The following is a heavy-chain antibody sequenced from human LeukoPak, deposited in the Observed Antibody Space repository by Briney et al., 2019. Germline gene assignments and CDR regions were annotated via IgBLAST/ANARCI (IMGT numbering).Heavy chain of an antibody. CDR2: IYYSGST. CDR1: GGSISSSSYY. CDR3: ARETLGIGHLGFDY. Sequence: SETLSLTCTVSGGSISSSSYYWGWTRQPPGKGLEWIGSIYYSGSTYYDPSLKSRVTISIDTSKNQFSLKLSSLTAADTAVYYCARETLGIGHLGFDYWGQGTLVTVSP. V-gene: IGHV4-39*07. J-gene: IGHJ4*02. D-gene: IGHD3-16*01.